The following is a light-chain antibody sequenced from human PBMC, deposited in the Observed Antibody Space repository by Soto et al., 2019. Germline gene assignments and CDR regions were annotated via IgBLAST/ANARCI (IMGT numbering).Light chain of an antibody. CDR2: DVS. J-gene: IGLJ2*01. CDR3: SSYTSSTTLV. Sequence: QSALTQPASVSGSPGQSITISCIGTSSDVGGYNYVSWYQQHPGKTPKVMIYDVSNRPSGVSDRFSGSKSGNTASLTISGLQAEDEADYYCSSYTSSTTLVFVGGTKLTVL. CDR1: SSDVGGYNY. V-gene: IGLV2-14*01.